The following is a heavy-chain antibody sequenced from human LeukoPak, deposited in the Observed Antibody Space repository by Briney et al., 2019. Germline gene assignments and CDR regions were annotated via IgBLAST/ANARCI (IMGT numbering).Heavy chain of an antibody. CDR2: IIPIFGTA. CDR1: GGTFSSYA. D-gene: IGHD6-13*01. V-gene: IGHV1-69*05. Sequence: SVKVSCKASGGTFSSYAISWVRQARGQGLEWMGGIIPIFGTANYAQKFQGRVTITTDESTSTAYMELSSLRSEDTAVYYCAREHSSSWDQFDYWGQGTLVTVSS. CDR3: AREHSSSWDQFDY. J-gene: IGHJ4*02.